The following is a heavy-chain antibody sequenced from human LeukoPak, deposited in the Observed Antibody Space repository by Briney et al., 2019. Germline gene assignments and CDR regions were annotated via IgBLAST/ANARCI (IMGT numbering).Heavy chain of an antibody. CDR1: GFTFSSYA. J-gene: IGHJ4*02. V-gene: IGHV3-23*01. CDR2: ISGSGGST. Sequence: PGGSLRLSCAASGFTFSSYAMSWVRQAPGKGLEWVSAISGSGGSTYYADSVKGRFTISRDNSKNTLYLQMNSLRAEDTAVYYCAKAHRQYSSSSPVGYWGQGTLVTVSS. D-gene: IGHD6-6*01. CDR3: AKAHRQYSSSSPVGY.